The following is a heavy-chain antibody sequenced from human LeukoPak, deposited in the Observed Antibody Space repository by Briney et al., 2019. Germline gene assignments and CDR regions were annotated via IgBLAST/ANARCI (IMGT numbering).Heavy chain of an antibody. CDR1: GYTFTGYY. CDR3: ATPSSLGSVDAFDI. CDR2: FDPEDGET. J-gene: IGHJ3*02. Sequence: ASVKVSCKASGYTFTGYYMHWVRQAPGKGLEWMGGFDPEDGETIYAQKFQGRVTMTEDTSTDTAYMELSSLRSEDTAVYYCATPSSLGSVDAFDIWGQGTMVTVSS. V-gene: IGHV1-24*01. D-gene: IGHD4-11*01.